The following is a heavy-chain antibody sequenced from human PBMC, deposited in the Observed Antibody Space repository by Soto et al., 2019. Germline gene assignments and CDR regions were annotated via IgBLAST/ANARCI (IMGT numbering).Heavy chain of an antibody. J-gene: IGHJ5*02. V-gene: IGHV4-59*01. CDR1: GGSIGSYY. Sequence: SETLSLTCTVSGGSIGSYYWSWIRQPPGKGLEYIGYIYYSGSANYNPSLKSRVTISVDTSKNQFSLKLISVTAADTAVYYCARVPTPWGQGTLVIVSS. CDR2: IYYSGSA. CDR3: ARVPTP.